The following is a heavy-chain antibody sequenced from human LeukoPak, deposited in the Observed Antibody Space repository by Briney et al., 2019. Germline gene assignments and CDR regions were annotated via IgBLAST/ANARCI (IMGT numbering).Heavy chain of an antibody. CDR3: AKDLHSYGDYVVDY. CDR1: GFTLSSYA. Sequence: GGSLRLSCAASGFTLSSYAMSWVRQAPGKGLEWVSAISGSGGSTYYADSVKGRFTISRDNSKNTLYLQMNSLRAEDTAVYYCAKDLHSYGDYVVDYWGQGTLVTVSS. V-gene: IGHV3-23*01. D-gene: IGHD4-17*01. J-gene: IGHJ4*02. CDR2: ISGSGGST.